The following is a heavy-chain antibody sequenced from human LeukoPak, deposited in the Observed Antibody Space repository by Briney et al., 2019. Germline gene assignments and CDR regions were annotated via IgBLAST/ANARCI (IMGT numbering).Heavy chain of an antibody. CDR1: GFTFSRYD. V-gene: IGHV3-23*01. CDR2: IGRGVGST. Sequence: PGGSLRLSCAGSGFTFSRYDLSWVRQAPGKGLECVSTIGRGVGSTYYADSVKGRFTISRDNSKNTLYLQMNSLRAEDTAVYYCANKYGDYDRRDDAFDIWGQGTMVTVSS. J-gene: IGHJ3*02. D-gene: IGHD4-17*01. CDR3: ANKYGDYDRRDDAFDI.